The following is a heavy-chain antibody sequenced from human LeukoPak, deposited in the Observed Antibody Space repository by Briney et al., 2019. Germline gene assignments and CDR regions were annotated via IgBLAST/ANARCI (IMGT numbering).Heavy chain of an antibody. Sequence: SETLSLTCTVSGGSISSSSYYWGWIRQPPGKGLEWIGNIYYSGSTYHNPSLKSRVTISVDTSKNQFSLKLSSVTAADTAVYYCARSPYCSGGSCYSENAFDIWGQGTMVTVSS. CDR1: GGSISSSSYY. CDR2: IYYSGST. V-gene: IGHV4-39*07. J-gene: IGHJ3*02. CDR3: ARSPYCSGGSCYSENAFDI. D-gene: IGHD2-15*01.